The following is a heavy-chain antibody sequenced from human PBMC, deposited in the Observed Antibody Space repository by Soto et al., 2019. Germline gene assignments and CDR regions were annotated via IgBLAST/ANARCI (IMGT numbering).Heavy chain of an antibody. CDR3: AKDLTTVTNFDY. J-gene: IGHJ4*02. D-gene: IGHD4-17*01. CDR2: IYGGGGNT. V-gene: IGHV3-23*01. CDR1: GFTFSTNA. Sequence: PGGSLRLSCAASGFTFSTNAMSWVRQAPGKGLEWVSAIYGGGGNTYYADSVKGRFTISRDNSKNTLYLQMNSLRAEDTAVYYCAKDLTTVTNFDYWGQGTLVTVSS.